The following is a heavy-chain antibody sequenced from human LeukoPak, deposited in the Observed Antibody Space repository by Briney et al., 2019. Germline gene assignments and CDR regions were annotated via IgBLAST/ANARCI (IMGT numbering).Heavy chain of an antibody. CDR2: ISTNDI. CDR3: ASLPTAASYMDV. D-gene: IGHD6-25*01. V-gene: IGHV3-21*01. CDR1: GFTLSSHA. Sequence: GGSLRLSCAASGFTLSSHAMNWVRQAPGRGLEWVSAISTNDIQYADSVKGRFTISRDNAKNSLYLQMDSLRAEDTAVYYCASLPTAASYMDVWGKGTTVTVSS. J-gene: IGHJ6*03.